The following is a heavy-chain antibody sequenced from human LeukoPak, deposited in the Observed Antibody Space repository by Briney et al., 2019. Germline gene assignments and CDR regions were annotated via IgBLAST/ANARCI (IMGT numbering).Heavy chain of an antibody. CDR2: IKQDGSEK. D-gene: IGHD3-10*01. CDR3: GRLARGPGY. Sequence: GGSLRLSCAASGFTFSSDWMSWVRQAPGEGLECVANIKQDGSEKNYVDSVKGRFTISRDNAKNSLYLQMNTLRAEDTAVYYCGRLARGPGYWGQGTLVTVSS. J-gene: IGHJ4*02. V-gene: IGHV3-7*01. CDR1: GFTFSSDW.